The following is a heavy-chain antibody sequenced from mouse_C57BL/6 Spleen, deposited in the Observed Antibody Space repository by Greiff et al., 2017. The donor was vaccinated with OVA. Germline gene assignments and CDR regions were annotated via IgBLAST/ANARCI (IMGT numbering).Heavy chain of an antibody. Sequence: QVQLQQPGAELVMPGASVKLSCKASGYTFTSYWMHWVKQRPGQGLEWIGEIDPSDSYTNYNQKFKGKSTLTVEKSSSTAYMQLSSLTSEDSAVYYCARKELSGFAYWGQGTLVTVSA. V-gene: IGHV1-69*01. CDR1: GYTFTSYW. J-gene: IGHJ3*01. CDR2: IDPSDSYT. CDR3: ARKELSGFAY.